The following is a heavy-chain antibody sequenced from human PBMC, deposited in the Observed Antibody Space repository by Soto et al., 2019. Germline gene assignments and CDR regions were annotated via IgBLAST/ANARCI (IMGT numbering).Heavy chain of an antibody. V-gene: IGHV3-53*01. D-gene: IGHD6-19*01. Sequence: EVQLVESGGGLIQPGGSLRLSCAASGYTVSDNYMTWVRQAPGKGLEWVSVIFSDSNTYYADSVKGRFTISRDNSKNTLYLQMNSLRADDTAVYSCATLSGWYGGDYWGQGTLVTVSS. CDR2: IFSDSNT. CDR3: ATLSGWYGGDY. CDR1: GYTVSDNY. J-gene: IGHJ4*02.